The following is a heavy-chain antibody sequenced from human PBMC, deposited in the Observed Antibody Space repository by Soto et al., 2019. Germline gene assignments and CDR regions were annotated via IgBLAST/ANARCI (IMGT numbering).Heavy chain of an antibody. V-gene: IGHV5-51*01. D-gene: IGHD2-2*01. J-gene: IGHJ3*02. CDR1: GYSFTSYW. CDR3: ARVVVVPASKPWSLSRGAFDI. CDR2: IYPGDSDT. Sequence: GESLKISCKGSGYSFTSYWIGWVRQMPGKGLEWMGIIYPGDSDTRYSPSFQGQVTISADKSISTAYLQWSSLKASDTAMYYCARVVVVPASKPWSLSRGAFDIWGQGTMVTVSS.